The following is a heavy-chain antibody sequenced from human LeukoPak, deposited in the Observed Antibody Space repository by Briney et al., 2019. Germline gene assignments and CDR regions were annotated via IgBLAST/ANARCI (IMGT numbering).Heavy chain of an antibody. CDR2: ISSSSSAI. CDR1: GLASSSYT. J-gene: IGHJ4*02. V-gene: IGHV3-48*01. D-gene: IGHD2-15*01. CDR3: ARGPCSGGSCRYYFDY. Sequence: PGGSLRLSCAASGLASSSYTMHWVRQAPGKGLEWVSYISSSSSAIYYADSVKGRFTISRDNAKSSLYLQMNSLRAEDTAVYYCARGPCSGGSCRYYFDYWGQGTLVTVPS.